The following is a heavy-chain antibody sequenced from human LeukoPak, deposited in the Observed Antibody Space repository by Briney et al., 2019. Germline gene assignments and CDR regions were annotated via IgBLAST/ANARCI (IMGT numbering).Heavy chain of an antibody. D-gene: IGHD3-22*01. J-gene: IGHJ4*02. V-gene: IGHV3-7*03. CDR3: VRDPGYSTFDY. Sequence: GGSLRLSCEASGFVFGHSWMSWVRQAPGKGLEWVANINLDGSEINYLDSLTGRLTISRDNAKDSLYLQMNGLRAEDTAVYFCVRDPGYSTFDYWGQGTLVTVSS. CDR1: GFVFGHSW. CDR2: INLDGSEI.